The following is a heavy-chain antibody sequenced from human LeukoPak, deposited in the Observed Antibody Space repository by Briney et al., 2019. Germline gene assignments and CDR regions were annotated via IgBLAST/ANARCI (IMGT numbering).Heavy chain of an antibody. CDR2: IYYSGST. J-gene: IGHJ6*03. CDR1: GGSISSYY. D-gene: IGHD3-3*01. CDR3: ARAHKYYDFWSGYSDYYYYYMDV. V-gene: IGHV4-59*01. Sequence: SETLSLTCTVSGGSISSYYWSWIRQPPGKGLEWIGYIYYSGSTNYNPSLKSRVTISVDTSKNQFSLKLSSVTAADTAVYYCARAHKYYDFWSGYSDYYYYYMDVWGKGTTVTVSS.